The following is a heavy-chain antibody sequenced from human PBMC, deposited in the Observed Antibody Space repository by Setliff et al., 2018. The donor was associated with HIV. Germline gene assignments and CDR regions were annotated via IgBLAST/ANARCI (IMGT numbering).Heavy chain of an antibody. CDR3: ARLPDINSWPFDY. CDR2: IYYSGTT. CDR1: GGSIISYY. J-gene: IGHJ4*02. Sequence: PSETLSLTCTVSGGSIISYYWSWIRQPPGKGLEWIAYIYYSGTTKYNPSLKSRVSISVDTSKNQFSLKPSSVTAADTAVYYCARLPDINSWPFDYWARGTLVTVSS. D-gene: IGHD6-13*01. V-gene: IGHV4-59*01.